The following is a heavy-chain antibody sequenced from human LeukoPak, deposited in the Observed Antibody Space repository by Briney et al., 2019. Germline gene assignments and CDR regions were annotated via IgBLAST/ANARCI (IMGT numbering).Heavy chain of an antibody. CDR1: GFTFSSYA. J-gene: IGHJ4*02. D-gene: IGHD3-10*01. CDR2: ISSSSSTI. Sequence: GGSLRLSCAASGFTFSSYAMSWVRQAPGKGLEWVSYISSSSSTIYYADSVKGRFTISRDNAKNSLYLQMNSLRAEDTAVYYCAKDRSRGVLLPGGGDYWGQGTLVTVSS. CDR3: AKDRSRGVLLPGGGDY. V-gene: IGHV3-48*01.